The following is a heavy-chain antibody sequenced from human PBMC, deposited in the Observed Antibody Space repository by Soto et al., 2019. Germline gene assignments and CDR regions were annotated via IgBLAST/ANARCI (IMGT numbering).Heavy chain of an antibody. V-gene: IGHV4-59*01. J-gene: IGHJ4*02. CDR2: IFDSGST. CDR3: ARVGAAAAPGYFDY. CDR1: GGSISSYY. Sequence: PSETLSLTCTVSGGSISSYYWSWIRQPPGKGLEWIGNIFDSGSTNYNPSLKSRVTISVDTSKNQFSLKVRSVTAADTAVYYCARVGAAAAPGYFDYWXQGTRVTVSS. D-gene: IGHD6-13*01.